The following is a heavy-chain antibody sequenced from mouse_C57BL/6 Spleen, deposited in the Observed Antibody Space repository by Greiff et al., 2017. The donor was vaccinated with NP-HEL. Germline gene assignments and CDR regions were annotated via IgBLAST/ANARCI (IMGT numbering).Heavy chain of an antibody. Sequence: VQLQQSGPELVKPGASVKLSCKASGYTFTSYDINWVKQRPGQGLEWIGWIYPRDGSTKYKEKFKGKATLTVDTSSSTAYMELHSLTSEDSAVYFCARDMVTTAMDYWGQGTSVTVSS. CDR1: GYTFTSYD. CDR2: IYPRDGST. CDR3: ARDMVTTAMDY. V-gene: IGHV1-85*01. D-gene: IGHD2-2*01. J-gene: IGHJ4*01.